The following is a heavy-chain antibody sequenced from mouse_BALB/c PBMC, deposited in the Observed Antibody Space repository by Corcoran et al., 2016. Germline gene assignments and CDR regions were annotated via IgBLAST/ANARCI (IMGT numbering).Heavy chain of an antibody. V-gene: IGHV1S136*01. CDR3: ARRYGYVGWCVDV. D-gene: IGHD1-2*01. CDR2: INPYNDGT. Sequence: EVQLQQSGPELVKPGASVKMSCKASGYTFTSYVMHWVKQKPGQGLEWIGYINPYNDGTKYNEKFKGKATLTSDKSSSTAYMELSSLTSEDSAVYYCARRYGYVGWCVDVWGAGTTVTVSS. J-gene: IGHJ1*01. CDR1: GYTFTSYV.